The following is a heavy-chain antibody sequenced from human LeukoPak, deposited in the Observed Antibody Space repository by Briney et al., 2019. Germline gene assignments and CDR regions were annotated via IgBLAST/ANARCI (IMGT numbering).Heavy chain of an antibody. CDR1: GFTVSSNY. D-gene: IGHD3-9*01. Sequence: GGSLRLSCADSGFTVSSNYMRWVREAPGKGLEWVSVIYSGGSTHYSDSVKGRFTISRDNSKNTLYLQMNSLRAEDTAVYYCARDRLHYDSLTGYPADWGQGTLVTVSS. V-gene: IGHV3-66*01. J-gene: IGHJ4*02. CDR2: IYSGGST. CDR3: ARDRLHYDSLTGYPAD.